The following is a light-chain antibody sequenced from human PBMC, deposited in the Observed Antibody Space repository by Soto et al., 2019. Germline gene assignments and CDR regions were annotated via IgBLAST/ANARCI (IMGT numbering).Light chain of an antibody. CDR3: QQYYSTPRT. CDR2: WAS. Sequence: DIVMTQSPDSLAVSLGERATINCKSSQSVLLSSSNKNYLAWYQQKPGQPPKLLIYWASTRESGVPDRFSGSGSGTDFTLTISSLQAEDVAVYYCQQYYSTPRTFGQGTKVEIK. J-gene: IGKJ1*01. V-gene: IGKV4-1*01. CDR1: QSVLLSSSNKNY.